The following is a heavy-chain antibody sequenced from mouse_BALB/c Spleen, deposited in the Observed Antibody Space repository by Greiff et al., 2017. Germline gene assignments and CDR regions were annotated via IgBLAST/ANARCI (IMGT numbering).Heavy chain of an antibody. D-gene: IGHD1-1*02. CDR3: ARGWSAY. V-gene: IGHV5-6-5*01. CDR1: GFTFSSYD. J-gene: IGHJ2*01. CDR2: ISSGGST. Sequence: EVQLVESGGGLVKPGGSLKLSCAASGFTFSSYDMSWVRQTPGKRLEWVACISSGGSTYYPDSVKGRFTISRDNARNILYLQMSSLRSEDTAMYYCARGWSAYWGQGTTLTVSA.